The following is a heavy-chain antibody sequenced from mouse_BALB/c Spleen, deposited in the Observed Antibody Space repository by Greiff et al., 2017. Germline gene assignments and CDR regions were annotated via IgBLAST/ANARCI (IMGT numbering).Heavy chain of an antibody. Sequence: EVQVVESGGDLVTPGGSLKLSCAASGFTFSSYGMSWVRQTPGKGLEWVAAISSGGSYTYYPASVTGLCTISRDNAKNTLYMKMSSLKAEDTAMYYCARQGEVRRFDVWGQGTTLTVSS. CDR1: GFTFSSYG. D-gene: IGHD2-14*01. J-gene: IGHJ2*01. V-gene: IGHV5-6*01. CDR2: ISSGGSYT. CDR3: ARQGEVRRFDV.